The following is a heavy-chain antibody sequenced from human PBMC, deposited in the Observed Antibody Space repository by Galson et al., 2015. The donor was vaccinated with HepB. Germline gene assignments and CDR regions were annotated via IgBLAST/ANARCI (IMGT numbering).Heavy chain of an antibody. V-gene: IGHV3-49*03. CDR3: APHRGPISIFAY. D-gene: IGHD3-10*01. J-gene: IGHJ4*02. CDR2: IRSKASGATT. CDR1: GLTFGDNT. Sequence: SLRLSCATSGLTFGDNTVSWLRQAPGKGLEWVAFIRSKASGATTEYAAFVKDRFTISRDDSKSIAYMQMDSLKTEDTAVYYCAPHRGPISIFAYWGQGSPVTVSS.